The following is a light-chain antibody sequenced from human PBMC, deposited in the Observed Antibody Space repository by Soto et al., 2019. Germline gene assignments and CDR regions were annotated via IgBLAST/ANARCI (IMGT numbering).Light chain of an antibody. CDR3: QQYDNWPPFT. V-gene: IGKV3-15*01. CDR1: ETVRTN. Sequence: IVMKQSPATLSVSPGERVTLSCRASETVRTNLAWFQQKPGQTPRLLIFGASTRATGIPTRFTGSGSETEFTLTISSLQSEDLAVYYCQQYDNWPPFTFGQGTKLEIK. J-gene: IGKJ2*01. CDR2: GAS.